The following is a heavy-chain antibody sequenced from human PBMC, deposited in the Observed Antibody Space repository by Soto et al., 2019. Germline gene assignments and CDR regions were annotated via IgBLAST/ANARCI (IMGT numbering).Heavy chain of an antibody. V-gene: IGHV4-59*01. CDR1: GGSINSYF. CDR2: IYYSGST. Sequence: XETLSLTFTVSGGSINSYFWSWIRQSPGKGLEWIGHIYYSGSTSYSPSLKSRVSISVDTSKNQFSLEVHSVTAADTAVYYCARAGTNMVQFDYWGQGTLVTSPQ. CDR3: ARAGTNMVQFDY. J-gene: IGHJ4*02. D-gene: IGHD3-10*01.